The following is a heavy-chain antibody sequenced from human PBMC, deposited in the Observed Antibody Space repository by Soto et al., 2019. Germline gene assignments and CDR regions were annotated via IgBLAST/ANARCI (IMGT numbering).Heavy chain of an antibody. CDR1: GFTFSSYA. CDR3: AKAIYEYYDILTGSEAFDI. CDR2: ISGSGGST. J-gene: IGHJ3*02. V-gene: IGHV3-23*01. D-gene: IGHD3-9*01. Sequence: PGGSLRLSCAASGFTFSSYAMSWVRQAPGKGLEWVSAISGSGGSTYYADSVKGRFTISRDNSKNTLYLQMNSLRAEDTAVYYCAKAIYEYYDILTGSEAFDIWGQGTMVTVSS.